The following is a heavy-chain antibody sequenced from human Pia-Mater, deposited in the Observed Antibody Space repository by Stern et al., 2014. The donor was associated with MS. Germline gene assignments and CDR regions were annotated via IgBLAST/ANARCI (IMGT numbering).Heavy chain of an antibody. Sequence: VQLVQSGAEVKKPGASVKVSCKTSGYIFTGYYIHWVRQAPGQGLEWMAWINPTTGATQYAQKFQGRVTMSRDTSISTAYVELSSLTSDDTAVYYCARDQRGITIFGVVTDYYYLGMDVWGQGTTVTVSS. D-gene: IGHD3-3*01. V-gene: IGHV1-2*02. CDR2: INPTTGAT. J-gene: IGHJ6*02. CDR1: GYIFTGYY. CDR3: ARDQRGITIFGVVTDYYYLGMDV.